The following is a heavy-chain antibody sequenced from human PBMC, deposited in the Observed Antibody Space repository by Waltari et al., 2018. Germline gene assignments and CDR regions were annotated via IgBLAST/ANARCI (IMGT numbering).Heavy chain of an antibody. CDR2: IKQDESEK. D-gene: IGHD2-2*01. CDR1: GFTFSSYW. CDR3: AREGVPYARDC. Sequence: EVQLVEAGGGLVQPGGSLRLSCAASGFTFSSYWMSWVRQTPGKGLEWVANIKQDESEKNYLDSVKGRCTIARDNAKNSLYLYMNSLRDDDTAVYYCAREGVPYARDCWGQGTLVTVSS. J-gene: IGHJ4*02. V-gene: IGHV3-7*01.